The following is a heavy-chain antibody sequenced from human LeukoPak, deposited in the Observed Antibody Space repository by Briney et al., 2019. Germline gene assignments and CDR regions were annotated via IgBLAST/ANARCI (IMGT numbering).Heavy chain of an antibody. Sequence: HPGGSLRLSCAASGFTFSSYAMSWVRQAPGKGLEWVSAISGSGGSTYYAGSVKGRFTISRDNSKNTLYLQMNSLRAEDTAVYYCAKGPQLRFLEWLIEPGVWGQGTLVTVSS. CDR1: GFTFSSYA. D-gene: IGHD3-3*01. V-gene: IGHV3-23*01. CDR2: ISGSGGST. J-gene: IGHJ4*02. CDR3: AKGPQLRFLEWLIEPGV.